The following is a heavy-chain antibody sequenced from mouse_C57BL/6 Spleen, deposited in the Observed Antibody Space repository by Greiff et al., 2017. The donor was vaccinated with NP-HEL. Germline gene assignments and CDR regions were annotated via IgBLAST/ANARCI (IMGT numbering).Heavy chain of an antibody. CDR2: IYPSDGST. V-gene: IGHV1-85*01. Sequence: VQLQQSGPELVKPGASVKLSCKASGYTFTSYDINWVKQRPGQGLEWIGWIYPSDGSTKYNEKFKGKATLTVDTSSSTAYMELHRLTSEDSAVYLCARGGAASAMDYWGKGTPVTVSS. CDR3: ARGGAASAMDY. J-gene: IGHJ4*01. CDR1: GYTFTSYD.